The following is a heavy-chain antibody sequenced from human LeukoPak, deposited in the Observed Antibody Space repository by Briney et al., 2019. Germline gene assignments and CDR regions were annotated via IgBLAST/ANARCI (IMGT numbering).Heavy chain of an antibody. D-gene: IGHD1-14*01. J-gene: IGHJ3*02. CDR3: ARHREGAFDI. Sequence: PSETLSLTCTVSGGSPTSYYWSWIRQPPGKGLEWIGFIYYNGNTNYNPSLKSRVTIPVDTSKNQFSPKLSSVTAADTAVYYCARHREGAFDIWGQGTMVTVSS. CDR2: IYYNGNT. CDR1: GGSPTSYY. V-gene: IGHV4-59*01.